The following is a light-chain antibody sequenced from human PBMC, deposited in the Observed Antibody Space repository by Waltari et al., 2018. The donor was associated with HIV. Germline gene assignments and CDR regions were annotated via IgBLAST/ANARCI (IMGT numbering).Light chain of an antibody. J-gene: IGLJ2*01. V-gene: IGLV3-1*01. CDR3: QAWDSNTVV. CDR1: RLGEKY. Sequence: SYELTQPPSVSVSPGQTASITCSGDRLGEKYACWYKQKPCQSPVLVIYYDSRRPSGIPERFSGSNSGNTATLTISGTQAMDEADYYCQAWDSNTVVFGGGTKLTVL. CDR2: YDS.